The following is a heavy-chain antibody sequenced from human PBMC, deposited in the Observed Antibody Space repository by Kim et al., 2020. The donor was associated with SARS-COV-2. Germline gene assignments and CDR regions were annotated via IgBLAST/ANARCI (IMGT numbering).Heavy chain of an antibody. V-gene: IGHV3-7*04. CDR3: VRGIPSA. D-gene: IGHD2-21*01. J-gene: IGHJ5*02. Sequence: DGNAKYYGHPEKGRFSISRDNAKNSLFLQMNGLRAEDTAVYYCVRGIPSAWGQGTLVTVSS. CDR2: DGNAK.